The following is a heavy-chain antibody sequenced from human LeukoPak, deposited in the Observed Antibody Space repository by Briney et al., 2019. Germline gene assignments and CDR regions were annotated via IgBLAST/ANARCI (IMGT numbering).Heavy chain of an antibody. V-gene: IGHV3-30-3*01. D-gene: IGHD3-10*01. J-gene: IGHJ4*02. Sequence: PGGSLRLSCAASGFIFSDFAVYWVRQAPGKGLEWVAVISYDGGNKYYADSVKGRFTISRDDSKNTLYLQMNRLRVEDTAVYYCARGREYFPGSHWGQGTLVSVSS. CDR2: ISYDGGNK. CDR1: GFIFSDFA. CDR3: ARGREYFPGSH.